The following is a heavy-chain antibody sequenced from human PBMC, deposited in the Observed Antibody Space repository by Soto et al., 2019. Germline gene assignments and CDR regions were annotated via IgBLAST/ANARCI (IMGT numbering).Heavy chain of an antibody. D-gene: IGHD2-2*01. Sequence: QVQPEQSGAEVKKPGSSVKVSCQPSGGTLNGFGFTWVRQAPGHGLECMGGTIPMFGTARYAQKVQGRLTRTADESTGTTERERNNPRSDATAMYYWAGGAGGVPALPSEGFDPWGQGTPVIVSS. J-gene: IGHJ5*02. CDR2: TIPMFGTA. CDR3: AGGAGGVPALPSEGFDP. V-gene: IGHV1-69*12. CDR1: GGTLNGFG.